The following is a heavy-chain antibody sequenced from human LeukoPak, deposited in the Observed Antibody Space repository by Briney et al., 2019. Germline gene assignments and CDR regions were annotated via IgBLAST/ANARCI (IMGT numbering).Heavy chain of an antibody. CDR1: GGSISSSSYY. V-gene: IGHV4-39*01. Sequence: SETLSLTCTVSGGSISSSSYYWGWIRQPPGKGLEWIGSIYYSGSTYYSPSLKSRVTISVDTSKNQFSLKLSSVTAADTAVYYCASKDDYYGSGRDDYWGQGTLVTVSS. J-gene: IGHJ4*02. CDR3: ASKDDYYGSGRDDY. CDR2: IYYSGST. D-gene: IGHD3-10*01.